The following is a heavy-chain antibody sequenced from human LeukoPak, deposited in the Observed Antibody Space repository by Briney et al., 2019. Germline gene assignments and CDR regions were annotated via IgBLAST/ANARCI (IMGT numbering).Heavy chain of an antibody. V-gene: IGHV1-18*01. CDR1: GYTFTSYG. D-gene: IGHD3-22*01. CDR3: ARDHIPMIVVVPTGFDY. CDR2: ISAYNGNT. J-gene: IGHJ4*02. Sequence: ASVKVSCNASGYTFTSYGISWVRQAPGQGLEWMGWISAYNGNTNYAQKLQGRVTMTTDTSTSTAYMELRSLRSDDTAVYYCARDHIPMIVVVPTGFDYWGQGTLVTVSS.